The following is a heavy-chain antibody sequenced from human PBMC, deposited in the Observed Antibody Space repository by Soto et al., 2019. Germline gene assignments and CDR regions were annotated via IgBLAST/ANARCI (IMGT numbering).Heavy chain of an antibody. CDR3: ARDRVIDYGDYRSSHWFDP. J-gene: IGHJ5*02. V-gene: IGHV4-31*03. CDR2: IYYSGST. Sequence: SETLSLTCTVSGGSISSGAYYWSWIRQPPGKGLEWIGYIYYSGSTYYNPSLKSRVTISVDTSKNQFSLKLSPVTAADTAVYYCARDRVIDYGDYRSSHWFDPWGQGTLVTVSS. CDR1: GGSISSGAYY. D-gene: IGHD4-17*01.